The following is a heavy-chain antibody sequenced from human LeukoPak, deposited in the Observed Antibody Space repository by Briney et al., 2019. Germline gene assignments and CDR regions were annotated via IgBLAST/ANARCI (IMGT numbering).Heavy chain of an antibody. V-gene: IGHV1-3*03. Sequence: ASVTVSCKASGYTFTSYAMHWVRQAPGQRLEWMGWINAGNGNTKYSQEFQGRVTITRDTSASTAYMELSSLRSEDTAVYYCARSSSSWYWFDPWGQGTLVTVSS. D-gene: IGHD6-13*01. CDR2: INAGNGNT. CDR3: ARSSSSWYWFDP. CDR1: GYTFTSYA. J-gene: IGHJ5*02.